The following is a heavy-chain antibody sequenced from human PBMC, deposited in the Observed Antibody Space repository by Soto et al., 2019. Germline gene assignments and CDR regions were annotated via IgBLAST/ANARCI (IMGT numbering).Heavy chain of an antibody. CDR2: INHSGST. J-gene: IGHJ4*02. CDR1: GGSFSGYY. Sequence: PSETLSLTCAVYGGSFSGYYWSWIRQPPGKGLEWIGEINHSGSTNYNPSLKSRVTISVDTSKNQFSLKLSSVTAADTAVYYCARGPDYDSSGYSPYCFDYWGQGTLVTVSS. D-gene: IGHD3-22*01. CDR3: ARGPDYDSSGYSPYCFDY. V-gene: IGHV4-34*01.